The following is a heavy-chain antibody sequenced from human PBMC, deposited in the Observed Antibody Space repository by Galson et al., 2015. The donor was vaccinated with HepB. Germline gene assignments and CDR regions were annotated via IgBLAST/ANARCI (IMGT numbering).Heavy chain of an antibody. Sequence: SLRLSCAASGFTFSSYSMNWVRQAPGKGLEWVSYISSSSSTIYYADSVKGRLTISRDNAKNSLYLQMNSLRAEDTAAYYCARDRGATYSGSYGGWFDPWGQGTLVTVSS. CDR1: GFTFSSYS. V-gene: IGHV3-48*01. J-gene: IGHJ5*02. CDR3: ARDRGATYSGSYGGWFDP. D-gene: IGHD1-26*01. CDR2: ISSSSSTI.